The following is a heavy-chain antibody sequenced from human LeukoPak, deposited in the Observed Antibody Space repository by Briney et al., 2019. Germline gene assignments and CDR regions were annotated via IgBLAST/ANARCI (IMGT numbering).Heavy chain of an antibody. CDR2: ISSSSSTI. J-gene: IGHJ4*02. D-gene: IGHD6-19*01. Sequence: GGSLRLSCAASGFTFSSYSMNWVRQAPGKGLEWVSYISSSSSTIYYADSVKGRFTISGDNAKNSLYLQMNSLRAEDTAVYYCARVHSSGWYALDYWGQGTLVTVSS. V-gene: IGHV3-48*01. CDR1: GFTFSSYS. CDR3: ARVHSSGWYALDY.